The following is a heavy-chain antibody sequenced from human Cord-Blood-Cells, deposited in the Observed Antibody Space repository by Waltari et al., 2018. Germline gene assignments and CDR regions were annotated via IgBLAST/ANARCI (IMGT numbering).Heavy chain of an antibody. D-gene: IGHD6-6*01. CDR1: GGSFSGYY. J-gene: IGHJ6*03. CDR3: ARGRIAARAPETNYYYMDV. CDR2: INHSGST. Sequence: QVQLLQWGAGLLKPSATLSLTCAVYGGSFSGYYWSWIRQPPGKGLEWIGEINHSGSTNYNPSLKSRVTISVDTSKNQFSLKLSSVTAADTAVYYCARGRIAARAPETNYYYMDVWGKGTTVTVSS. V-gene: IGHV4-34*01.